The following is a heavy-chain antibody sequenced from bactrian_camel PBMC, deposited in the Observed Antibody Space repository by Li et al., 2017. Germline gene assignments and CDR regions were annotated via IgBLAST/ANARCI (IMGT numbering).Heavy chain of an antibody. CDR1: GFTFSNYA. CDR3: AAPSDTTMITMTTVQALGCYWNY. CDR2: IWPDGSAT. Sequence: QLVESGGDLAQPGGSLRLSCLASGFTFSNYAMSWVRQAPGKGLEWVSIIWPDGSATYYADSGKGRFTISRDNAKNTVYLQLNSLKPEDTAMYYCAAPSDTTMITMTTVQALGCYWNYWGQGTQVTVS. V-gene: IGHV3S40*01. J-gene: IGHJ4*01. D-gene: IGHD3*01.